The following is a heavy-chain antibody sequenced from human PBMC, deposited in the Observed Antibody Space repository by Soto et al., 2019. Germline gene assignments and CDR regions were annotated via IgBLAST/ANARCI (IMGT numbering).Heavy chain of an antibody. V-gene: IGHV3-23*01. CDR1: GFTFSDYA. CDR2: IGGGGSGT. D-gene: IGHD6-19*01. Sequence: TGGSLRLSCAASGFTFSDYAMSWVRQAPGKGLEWVSAIGGGGSGTYYADSVKGRFTISRDNPKNTLYLQMNSLRAEDTAIYYGAKEEQWPMLGYWGQETLVTVSS. J-gene: IGHJ4*02. CDR3: AKEEQWPMLGY.